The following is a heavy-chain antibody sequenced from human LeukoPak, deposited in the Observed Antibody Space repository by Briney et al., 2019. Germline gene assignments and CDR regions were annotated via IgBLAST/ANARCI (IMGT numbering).Heavy chain of an antibody. CDR1: GFSFNSYD. J-gene: IGHJ2*01. D-gene: IGHD3-3*01. CDR3: ARDRGYDFWSGSSDL. CDR2: IGTGGDT. V-gene: IGHV3-13*01. Sequence: PGGSLRLSCEASGFSFNSYDMHWVRQVTGKGLEWVSAIGTGGDTYYADFVKGRFTISRENAKKSFYLEMNCLSAGDTAVYYCARDRGYDFWSGSSDLWGRGTLVTVPS.